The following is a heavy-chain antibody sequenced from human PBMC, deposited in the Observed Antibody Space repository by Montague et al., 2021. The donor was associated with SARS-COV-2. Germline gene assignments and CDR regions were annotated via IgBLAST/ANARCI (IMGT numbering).Heavy chain of an antibody. J-gene: IGHJ3*02. V-gene: IGHV4-59*01. CDR1: GASISGYS. D-gene: IGHD6-13*01. CDR2: IYNSGST. CDR3: ARVGRGSSWYEVAFDI. Sequence: SETLSLTCTVSGASISGYSWTWIRQPPGKGLEWIGYIYNSGSTNYNPSLTSRVTISVDTSKNQFSLKLSSVAAADTAVYYCARVGRGSSWYEVAFDIWGQGTMVTVSS.